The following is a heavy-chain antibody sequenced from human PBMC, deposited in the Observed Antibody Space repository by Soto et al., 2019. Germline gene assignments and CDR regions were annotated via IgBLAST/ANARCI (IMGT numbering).Heavy chain of an antibody. Sequence: SETLSLTCTVSGGSISSYYWSWIRQPPGKGLEWIGYIYYSGSTNYNPSLKSRVTISVDTSKNQFSLKLSSVTAADTAVYYCARAAVGGDYDFWSGYRHYFDYWGQGTLVTVSS. CDR2: IYYSGST. CDR3: ARAAVGGDYDFWSGYRHYFDY. D-gene: IGHD3-3*01. V-gene: IGHV4-59*01. J-gene: IGHJ4*02. CDR1: GGSISSYY.